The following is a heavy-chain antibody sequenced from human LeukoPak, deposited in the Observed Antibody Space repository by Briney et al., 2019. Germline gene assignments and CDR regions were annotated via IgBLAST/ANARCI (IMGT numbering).Heavy chain of an antibody. CDR3: ARIPPYYYDSSGYYYAFDY. J-gene: IGHJ4*02. D-gene: IGHD3-22*01. CDR1: GGSFSGYY. CDR2: INHSGST. V-gene: IGHV4-34*01. Sequence: ASETLSLTCAVYGGSFSGYYWSWIRQPPGKGLEWIGEINHSGSTNYNPSLKSRVTISVDTSKNQFSLKLSSVTAADTAVYYCARIPPYYYDSSGYYYAFDYWGQGTLVTVSS.